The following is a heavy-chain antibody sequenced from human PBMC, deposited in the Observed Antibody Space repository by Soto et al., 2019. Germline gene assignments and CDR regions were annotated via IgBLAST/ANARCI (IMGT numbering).Heavy chain of an antibody. D-gene: IGHD3-10*01. CDR1: GGSISSYY. Sequence: SETLSLTCTVSGGSISSYYWSWIRQPPGKGLEWIGYIYYSGSTNYNPSLKSRVTISVDTSKNQFSLKLSSVTAADTAVYYCARTPFLLRGVIQTTPLFDYWGQGTLVNVSS. J-gene: IGHJ4*02. CDR3: ARTPFLLRGVIQTTPLFDY. CDR2: IYYSGST. V-gene: IGHV4-59*01.